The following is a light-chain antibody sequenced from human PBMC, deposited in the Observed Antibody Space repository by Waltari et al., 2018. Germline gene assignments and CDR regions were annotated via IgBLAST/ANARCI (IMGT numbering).Light chain of an antibody. CDR3: QQSYSTPSIT. CDR1: QSISSF. Sequence: DIQMTQSPSSLSASVGDRVTITCRASQSISSFLNWYQQRPGKAPKLLISAASILQSGVPSRFSGSGSVTDFTLTISSLQPEDFATYYCQQSYSTPSITFGQGTRLEIK. CDR2: AAS. J-gene: IGKJ5*01. V-gene: IGKV1-39*01.